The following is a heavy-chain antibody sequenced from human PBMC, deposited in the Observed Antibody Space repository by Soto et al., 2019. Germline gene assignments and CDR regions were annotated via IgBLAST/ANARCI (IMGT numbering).Heavy chain of an antibody. CDR1: GFPFGENA. D-gene: IGHD6-19*01. Sequence: VGSLRFSCAASGFPFGENAMSWVRQAPGKGLEWVSGISDSGATTYYADSVRGRFTISRDNSKNTLYLQMKSLRAEDSASYYCAKEDTSSGSLDYWGQGALVTVSS. CDR3: AKEDTSSGSLDY. CDR2: ISDSGATT. V-gene: IGHV3-23*01. J-gene: IGHJ4*02.